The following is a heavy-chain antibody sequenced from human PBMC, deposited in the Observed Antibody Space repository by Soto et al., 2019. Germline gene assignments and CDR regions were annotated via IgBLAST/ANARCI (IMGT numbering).Heavy chain of an antibody. D-gene: IGHD2-2*01. V-gene: IGHV3-9*01. CDR1: GFTFDDYA. CDR3: AKGGQLLSEGDGY. Sequence: EVQLVESGGGLVQPGRSLRLSCAASGFTFDDYAMHWVRQAPGKGLEWVSGISWNSGSIGYADSVKGRFTISRDNAKNSLYPPMTRRRTEDAAIYYCAKGGQLLSEGDGYWGQGTLVTVSS. CDR2: ISWNSGSI. J-gene: IGHJ4*02.